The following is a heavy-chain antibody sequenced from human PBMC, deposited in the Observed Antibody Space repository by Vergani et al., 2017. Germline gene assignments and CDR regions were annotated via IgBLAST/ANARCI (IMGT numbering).Heavy chain of an antibody. CDR3: AREDRGYNNYHDY. CDR1: GGSFSGYY. D-gene: IGHD5-24*01. J-gene: IGHJ4*02. Sequence: QVQLQQWGAGLLKPSETLSLTCAVYGGSFSGYYWSWIRQPPGKGLEWIGEINHSGSTNYNPSLKSRVTISVDTSKNQFSLKLSSVTAADTAVYYCAREDRGYNNYHDYWGQGTLVTVSS. V-gene: IGHV4-34*01. CDR2: INHSGST.